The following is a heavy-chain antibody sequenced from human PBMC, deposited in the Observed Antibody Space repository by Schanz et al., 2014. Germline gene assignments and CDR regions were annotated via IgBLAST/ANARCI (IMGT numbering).Heavy chain of an antibody. CDR3: ARDVGRTGQFWYFDL. D-gene: IGHD1-1*01. CDR2: TNPNGGA. J-gene: IGHJ2*01. Sequence: QVQLLQSGAEVKKPGASVKVSCKASGYVFTAYYMHWVRQAPGQGLEWMGVTNPNGGAEFAQKFQGRIAMTRDTSTTTCYMELSSLTSDDTAVYFCARDVGRTGQFWYFDLWGRGTLVTVSS. CDR1: GYVFTAYY. V-gene: IGHV1-2*02.